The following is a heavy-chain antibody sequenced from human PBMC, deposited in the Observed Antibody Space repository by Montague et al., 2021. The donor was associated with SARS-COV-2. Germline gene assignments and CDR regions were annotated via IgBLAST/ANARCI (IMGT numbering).Heavy chain of an antibody. CDR2: IYYSGST. D-gene: IGHD5-12*01. CDR1: GGSISSYY. CDR3: ARREWLRGGFDY. Sequence: SETLSLTCTVSGGSISSYYWSWIRQPPGKGLEWIGYIYYSGSTNYNPSLKGRVTISVDTSKNQFSLKLSSVTAADTAVYYCARREWLRGGFDYWGQGTLVTVSS. J-gene: IGHJ4*02. V-gene: IGHV4-59*08.